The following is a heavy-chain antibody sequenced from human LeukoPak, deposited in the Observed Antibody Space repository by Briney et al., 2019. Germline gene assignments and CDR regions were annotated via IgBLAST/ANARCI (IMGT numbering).Heavy chain of an antibody. V-gene: IGHV4-30-4*01. CDR1: VDSISSGDYY. CDR2: ISYSGST. D-gene: IGHD6-19*01. Sequence: SETLSLTCTVSVDSISSGDYYWRWIRQPPGKGLEWIEYISYSGSTYYNAPFKSRVTISVDTSKNRFSLRLSSVTAADTAVYYCGRVPSMYSSGWTFDYWGQGTLVTVSS. J-gene: IGHJ4*02. CDR3: GRVPSMYSSGWTFDY.